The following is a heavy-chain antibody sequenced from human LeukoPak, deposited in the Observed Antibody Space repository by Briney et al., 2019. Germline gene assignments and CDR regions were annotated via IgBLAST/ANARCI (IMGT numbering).Heavy chain of an antibody. CDR1: GGSFSGYY. D-gene: IGHD3-10*01. CDR2: INHSGST. V-gene: IGHV4-34*01. Sequence: SETLSLTCAVYGGSFSGYYWSWIRQPPGKGLEWIGEINHSGSTNYNPSLKSRVTISVDTSKNQFSLKLSSVTAADTAVYYCARHRYYGSGSYYNLPRSYMDVWGKGTTVTISS. J-gene: IGHJ6*03. CDR3: ARHRYYGSGSYYNLPRSYMDV.